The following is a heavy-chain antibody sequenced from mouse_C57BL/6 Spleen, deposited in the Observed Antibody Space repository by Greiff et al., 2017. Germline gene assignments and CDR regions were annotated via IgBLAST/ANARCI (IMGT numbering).Heavy chain of an antibody. CDR3: ARTYYYGSSWYFDV. D-gene: IGHD1-1*01. J-gene: IGHJ1*03. V-gene: IGHV1-80*01. CDR1: GYAFSSYW. CDR2: IYPGDGDT. Sequence: VQLQQSGAELVKPGASVKISCKASGYAFSSYWMNWVKQRPGKGLEWIGQIYPGDGDTNYNGKFKGKSTLTADKSSSTAYMQLSSLTPEDSAVYFCARTYYYGSSWYFDVWGTGTTVTVSS.